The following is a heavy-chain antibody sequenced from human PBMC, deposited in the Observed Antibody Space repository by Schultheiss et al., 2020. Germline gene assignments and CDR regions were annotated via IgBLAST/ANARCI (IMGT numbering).Heavy chain of an antibody. CDR2: ISSSSSTI. D-gene: IGHD4-17*01. J-gene: IGHJ4*02. V-gene: IGHV3-48*04. CDR3: AKDTIRYPTTVTTRGGPVDY. CDR1: GFTFSSYA. Sequence: GGSLRLSCAASGFTFSSYAMNWVRQAPGKGLEWVSYISSSSSTIYYADSVKGRFTISRDNAKNTLYLQMNSLRAEDTAVYYCAKDTIRYPTTVTTRGGPVDYWGQGTLVTVSS.